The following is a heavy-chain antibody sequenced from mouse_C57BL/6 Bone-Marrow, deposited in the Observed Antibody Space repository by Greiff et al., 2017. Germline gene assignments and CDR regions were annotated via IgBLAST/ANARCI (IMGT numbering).Heavy chain of an antibody. CDR3: ARLERDYFDY. J-gene: IGHJ2*01. CDR2: IYPRSGNT. V-gene: IGHV1-81*01. Sequence: QVQLKESGAELARPGASVKLSCKASGYTFTSYGISWVKQRTGQGLEWIGEIYPRSGNTYYNEKFKGKATLTADKSSSTAYMELRSLTSEDSAVYFCARLERDYFDYWGQGTTLTVSS. CDR1: GYTFTSYG.